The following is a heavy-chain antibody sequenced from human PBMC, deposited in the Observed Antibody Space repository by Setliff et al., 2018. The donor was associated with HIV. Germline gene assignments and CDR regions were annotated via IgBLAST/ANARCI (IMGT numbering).Heavy chain of an antibody. CDR2: MNPNSGNT. CDR1: GSTFPSYD. V-gene: IGHV1-8*01. CDR3: ASSWSRVPYYGMDV. D-gene: IGHD6-13*01. Sequence: GASVKVSCKASGSTFPSYDINWVRQATGRGPEWMGWMNPNSGNTGYAQKFQGRVTMTRNTSISTAYMELSSLRSEDTAVYYCASSWSRVPYYGMDVWGQGTTVTVS. J-gene: IGHJ6*02.